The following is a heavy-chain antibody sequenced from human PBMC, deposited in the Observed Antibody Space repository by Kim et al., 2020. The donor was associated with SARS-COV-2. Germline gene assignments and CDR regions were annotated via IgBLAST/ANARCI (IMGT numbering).Heavy chain of an antibody. D-gene: IGHD2-21*01. CDR1: GITFSTYW. Sequence: GGSLRLSCGGSGITFSTYWMSWVRQAPGKGLEWVANIKQDGSETHYVDSVKGRFSVSRDNAKNSLYLQMNSLRVEDTAVYYCALTILLGAWGQGTLVTVSS. J-gene: IGHJ5*02. CDR3: ALTILLGA. CDR2: IKQDGSET. V-gene: IGHV3-7*03.